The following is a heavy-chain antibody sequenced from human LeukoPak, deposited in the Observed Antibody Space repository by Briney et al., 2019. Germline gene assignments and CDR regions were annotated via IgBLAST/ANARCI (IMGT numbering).Heavy chain of an antibody. Sequence: GGSLRLSCAASGFTFSSYSMDWVRQAPGEGLEWVSSISSSSSYIYYADSVKGRFTISRDNSKNTLYLQMNSLRAEDTAVYYCARDFLEWLYADNYYYGMDVWGQGTMVTVSS. J-gene: IGHJ6*02. CDR2: ISSSSSYI. V-gene: IGHV3-21*01. CDR1: GFTFSSYS. CDR3: ARDFLEWLYADNYYYGMDV. D-gene: IGHD3-3*01.